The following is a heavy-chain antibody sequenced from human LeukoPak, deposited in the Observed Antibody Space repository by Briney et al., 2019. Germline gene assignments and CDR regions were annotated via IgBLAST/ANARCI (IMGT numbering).Heavy chain of an antibody. V-gene: IGHV1-8*01. J-gene: IGHJ4*02. D-gene: IGHD5-18*01. CDR2: MNPNSGNT. CDR1: GYTFTSYD. Sequence: ASVEVSCKASGYTFTSYDINWVRQATGQGLEWMGWMNPNSGNTGYAQKFQGRVTMTRNTSISTAYMELSSLRSEDTAVYYCARVPRGYSYGLGEGYWGQGTLVTVSS. CDR3: ARVPRGYSYGLGEGY.